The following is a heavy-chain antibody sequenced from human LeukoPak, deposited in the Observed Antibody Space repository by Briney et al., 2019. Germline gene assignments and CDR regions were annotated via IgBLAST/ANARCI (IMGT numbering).Heavy chain of an antibody. CDR3: VKGGIQLWSHFDY. D-gene: IGHD5-18*01. J-gene: IGHJ4*02. Sequence: GGSLRLSCAASGFTVNSNYMSWVRQAPGKGLQWVSILYSAGNTFYADSVKGRFTISRDNSKNTLYLQMSSLRAEDTAVYYCVKGGIQLWSHFDYWGQGTLVTVSS. CDR1: GFTVNSNY. CDR2: LYSAGNT. V-gene: IGHV3-53*05.